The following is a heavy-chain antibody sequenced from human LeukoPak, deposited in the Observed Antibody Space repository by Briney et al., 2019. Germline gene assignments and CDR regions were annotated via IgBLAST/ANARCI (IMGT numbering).Heavy chain of an antibody. Sequence: PSETLSLTCTVSGDSVTSGEFHWNWNRQSPGKGLEWIGYFYSGGTTTYNPSFKSRVTISVDTSNNKVSLRLSSVTAADTAVYYCARDTRGYSEYAPVWGQGTMVTVSS. CDR1: GDSVTSGEFH. CDR2: FYSGGTT. V-gene: IGHV4-61*08. CDR3: ARDTRGYSEYAPV. D-gene: IGHD5-12*01. J-gene: IGHJ3*01.